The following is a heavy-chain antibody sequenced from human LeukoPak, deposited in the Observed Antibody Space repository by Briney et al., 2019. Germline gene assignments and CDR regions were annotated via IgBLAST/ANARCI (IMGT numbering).Heavy chain of an antibody. CDR2: IWYDGSNK. CDR1: GFTFSSYG. Sequence: GGSLRLSCAASGFTFSSYGMHWVRQAPGKGLEWVAVIWYDGSNKYYADSVKGRFTISRDNAKNSLYLQMNSLRAEDTALYHCARDAFEGIAAAGLYGMDVWGQGTTVTVSS. J-gene: IGHJ6*02. D-gene: IGHD6-13*01. CDR3: ARDAFEGIAAAGLYGMDV. V-gene: IGHV3-33*01.